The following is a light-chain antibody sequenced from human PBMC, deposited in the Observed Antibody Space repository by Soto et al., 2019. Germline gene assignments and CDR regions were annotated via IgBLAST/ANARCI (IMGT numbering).Light chain of an antibody. CDR1: QSLVHTNGKTY. J-gene: IGKJ3*01. Sequence: DIVLTQTPLSLPVTLGQPASISCRSSQSLVHTNGKTYLSWLHQRPGQSPRLLIYEISNRFFGVPDRFSGSGAETDFTLKISRVEAEDAGIYYCMQARQSPTFGLGTRVDIK. CDR2: EIS. CDR3: MQARQSPT. V-gene: IGKV2-24*01.